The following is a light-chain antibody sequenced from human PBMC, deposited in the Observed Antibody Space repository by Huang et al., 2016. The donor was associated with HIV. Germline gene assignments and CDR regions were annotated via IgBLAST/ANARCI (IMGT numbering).Light chain of an antibody. Sequence: DIVMTQTPLSLSVTPGQPASTSCKSSQGLLYREKIYLYWYLQKPGQSPQLLIYELSNRFSGVPDRFSGSGSPTDFTLKISRVETEDVGVYYCMQGKQLPYTFGQGTRLEIK. V-gene: IGKV2-29*02. CDR3: MQGKQLPYT. J-gene: IGKJ2*01. CDR2: ELS. CDR1: QGLLYREKIY.